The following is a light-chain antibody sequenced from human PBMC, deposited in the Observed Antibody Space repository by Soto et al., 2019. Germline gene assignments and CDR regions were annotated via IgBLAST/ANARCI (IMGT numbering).Light chain of an antibody. V-gene: IGKV3-11*01. CDR3: QQRSNWRVT. CDR2: DAS. J-gene: IGKJ4*01. CDR1: QSVNIY. Sequence: EIVLTQSPGTLSLSPGERATLSFRASQSVNIYLAWYQQKPGQAPRLLIYDASNRATGIPARFSGSGSGTDFTLTISSLEPEDIAVYYCQQRSNWRVTFGGGTKVDIK.